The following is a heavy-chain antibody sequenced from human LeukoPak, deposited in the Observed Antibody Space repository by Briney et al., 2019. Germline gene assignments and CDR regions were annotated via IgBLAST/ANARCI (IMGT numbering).Heavy chain of an antibody. CDR3: ARVGALSSSWLLY. Sequence: GGSLRLSCAASGFTFSRYSMNWVRQAPGKGLEWVSSISTSSIYIYYADSVKGRFTISRDNAKNSLYLQMNSLRAEDTAVYFCARVGALSSSWLLYWGQGTLVTVSS. D-gene: IGHD6-13*01. J-gene: IGHJ4*02. CDR2: ISTSSIYI. CDR1: GFTFSRYS. V-gene: IGHV3-21*01.